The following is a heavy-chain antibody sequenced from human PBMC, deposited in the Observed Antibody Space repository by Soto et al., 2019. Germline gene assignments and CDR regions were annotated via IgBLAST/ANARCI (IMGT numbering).Heavy chain of an antibody. Sequence: GGSLRLSCAASGFTFSSYAMHWVRQAPGKGLEWGAVISYDGSNKYYADSVKGRFTISRDNSKNTLYLQMNSLRAEDTAVYYCARDQKYSSGWNDIYYYCGMDVWGQGTTVTVSS. CDR1: GFTFSSYA. D-gene: IGHD6-19*01. CDR3: ARDQKYSSGWNDIYYYCGMDV. CDR2: ISYDGSNK. J-gene: IGHJ6*02. V-gene: IGHV3-30-3*01.